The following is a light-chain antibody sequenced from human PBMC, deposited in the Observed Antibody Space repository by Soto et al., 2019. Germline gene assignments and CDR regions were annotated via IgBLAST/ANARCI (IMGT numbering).Light chain of an antibody. CDR2: GNS. CDR3: QSYDSSLSGWV. V-gene: IGLV1-40*01. Sequence: QSVLTQPPSVSGAPGQRATISCTGSSSNIGAGYNVHWYQQLPGTAPKHLIYGNSNRPSGVPDRFSGSKSGTSASLAITGLQAEDEADYYCQSYDSSLSGWVFGGGTKLTVL. J-gene: IGLJ3*02. CDR1: SSNIGAGYN.